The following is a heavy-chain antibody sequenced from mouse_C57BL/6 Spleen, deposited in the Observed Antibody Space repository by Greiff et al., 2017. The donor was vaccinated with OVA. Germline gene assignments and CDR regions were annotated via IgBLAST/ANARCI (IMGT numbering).Heavy chain of an antibody. CDR1: GYTFTSYD. V-gene: IGHV1-85*01. CDR3: ARSGGSSFGWFAY. Sequence: VQLQESGPELVKPGASVKLSCKASGYTFTSYDINWVKQRPGQGLEWIGWIYPRDGSTKYNEKFKGKATLTVDTSSSTAYMELHSLTSEDSAVYFCARSGGSSFGWFAYWGQGTLVTVSA. CDR2: IYPRDGST. D-gene: IGHD1-1*01. J-gene: IGHJ3*01.